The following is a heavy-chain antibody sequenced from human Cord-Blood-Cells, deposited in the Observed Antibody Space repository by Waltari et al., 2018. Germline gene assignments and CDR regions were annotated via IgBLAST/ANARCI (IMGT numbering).Heavy chain of an antibody. J-gene: IGHJ3*02. V-gene: IGHV3-21*01. Sequence: EVQLVESGGGLVKPGGSLRLSCAASGFPFSSHSLNSVSPAPGKGLELVSSISSISSYIYYADSVKGRFTISRDNAKNSLYLQMNSLRAEDTTVYYCSRGAAAGTRAFDIWGQGTMVTVSS. CDR2: ISSISSYI. CDR1: GFPFSSHS. CDR3: SRGAAAGTRAFDI. D-gene: IGHD6-13*01.